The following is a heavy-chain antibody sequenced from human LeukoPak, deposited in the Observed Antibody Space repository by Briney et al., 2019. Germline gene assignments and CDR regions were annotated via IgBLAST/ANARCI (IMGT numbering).Heavy chain of an antibody. J-gene: IGHJ4*02. CDR2: ISSSSSYI. Sequence: GGSLRLSCAASGFTFSSYSMNWVPQAPGKGLEWVSSISSSSSYIYYADSVKGRFTISRDNAKNSLYLQMNSLRAEDTAVYYCARDRIVVPAAPFDYWGQGTLVTVSS. CDR1: GFTFSSYS. CDR3: ARDRIVVPAAPFDY. D-gene: IGHD2-2*01. V-gene: IGHV3-21*01.